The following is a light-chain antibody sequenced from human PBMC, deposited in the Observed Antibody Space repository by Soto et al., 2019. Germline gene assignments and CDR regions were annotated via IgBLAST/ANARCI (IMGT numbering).Light chain of an antibody. Sequence: DIVMTQSPDSLAVSLGETATIYCKSSQSLLYSSNNKNYLAWYQQKPGQPPKLLIYWASTRGSGVPDRFSGSGSGTDFTFTISSLQAEDVAVYYCQQYYSTSWPFGQGTKVEIK. CDR2: WAS. J-gene: IGKJ1*01. V-gene: IGKV4-1*01. CDR3: QQYYSTSWP. CDR1: QSLLYSSNNKNY.